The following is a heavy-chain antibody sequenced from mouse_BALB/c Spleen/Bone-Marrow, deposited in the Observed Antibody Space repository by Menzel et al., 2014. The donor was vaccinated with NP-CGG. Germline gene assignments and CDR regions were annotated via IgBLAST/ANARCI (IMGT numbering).Heavy chain of an antibody. D-gene: IGHD2-10*02. V-gene: IGHV1-69*02. CDR1: GYTFTSYW. CDR2: IYPSDSYT. Sequence: QLQQSGAELVRPGASVKVSCKASGYTFTSYWINWVKQRPGQGLEWIGNIYPSDSYTNYNQNFKDKATLTVDKSSSTAYMRLSSPTSEDSAVYYCTRQXGNYYAMDYWGXXXXXTXSS. CDR3: TRQXGNYYAMDY. J-gene: IGHJ4*01.